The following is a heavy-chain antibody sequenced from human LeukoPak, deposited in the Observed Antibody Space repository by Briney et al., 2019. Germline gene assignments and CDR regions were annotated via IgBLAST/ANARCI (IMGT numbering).Heavy chain of an antibody. V-gene: IGHV3-23*01. Sequence: GGSLRLSCAVSGFTFRDAAMTWVRQAPGKGLEWVSLISSSGNNAYYADSVKGRFTISRDNSKNTLSLQMNSLRAEDTAVYYCARYTGYALSYWGQGTLVTVSS. J-gene: IGHJ4*02. CDR2: ISSSGNNA. D-gene: IGHD5-12*01. CDR3: ARYTGYALSY. CDR1: GFTFRDAA.